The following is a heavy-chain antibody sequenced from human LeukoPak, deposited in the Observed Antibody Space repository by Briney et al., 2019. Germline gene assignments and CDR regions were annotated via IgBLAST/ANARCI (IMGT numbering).Heavy chain of an antibody. V-gene: IGHV3-30*03. CDR2: ISYDGSNE. Sequence: GGSLRLSCVASGFTFSSYGMHWVRQAPGKGLEWVAFISYDGSNENIADSVKGRFIISRDNSKNTLYLQMNSLRAEDTAVYYCARDYYGSGSYYNFDYWGQGTLVTVSS. CDR1: GFTFSSYG. CDR3: ARDYYGSGSYYNFDY. J-gene: IGHJ4*02. D-gene: IGHD3-10*01.